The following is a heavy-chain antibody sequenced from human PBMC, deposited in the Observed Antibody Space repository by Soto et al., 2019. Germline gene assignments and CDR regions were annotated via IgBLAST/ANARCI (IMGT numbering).Heavy chain of an antibody. Sequence: LRLSCEASGFTFSRNSMHWIHQTPGKGLEWVSSISSGSVYMYYADPVKGRFTISRDNAENSLYLQMNSLTVEDTAVYYCARATLRGDFDFWGQGALVTVSS. D-gene: IGHD3-16*01. CDR1: GFTFSRNS. CDR2: ISSGSVYM. J-gene: IGHJ4*02. V-gene: IGHV3-21*01. CDR3: ARATLRGDFDF.